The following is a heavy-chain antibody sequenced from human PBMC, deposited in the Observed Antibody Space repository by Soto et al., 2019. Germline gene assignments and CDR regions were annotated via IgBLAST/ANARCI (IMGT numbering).Heavy chain of an antibody. CDR2: INPSGGHT. CDR3: ARGGHVVVVTAAFDY. D-gene: IGHD2-21*02. J-gene: IGHJ4*02. V-gene: IGHV1-46*03. Sequence: QVQLVQSGAEVKKPGASVKVSCKASGNTFRNYYIHWVRQAHGQGLELLGTINPSGGHTTYAQKFLGRVTMTRDTSTSTLYMELTSLRSEDTAVYYCARGGHVVVVTAAFDYWRQGTLVTVSS. CDR1: GNTFRNYY.